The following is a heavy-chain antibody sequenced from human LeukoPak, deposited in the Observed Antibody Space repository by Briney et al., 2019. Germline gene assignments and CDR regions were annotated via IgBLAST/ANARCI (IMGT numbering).Heavy chain of an antibody. CDR2: IRAFNGNT. J-gene: IGHJ6*02. V-gene: IGHV1-18*01. CDR3: ARRCSSSSCRSYGMDV. CDR1: GCTLTSYG. D-gene: IGHD2-2*01. Sequence: ASVKVSCKASGCTLTSYGIIWVRQAPGQGLEWLGWIRAFNGNTNYAREVQGRVTMTTDTSTNTAYMDLRSLTSDDTAIYYCARRCSSSSCRSYGMDVWGQGTTVTVSS.